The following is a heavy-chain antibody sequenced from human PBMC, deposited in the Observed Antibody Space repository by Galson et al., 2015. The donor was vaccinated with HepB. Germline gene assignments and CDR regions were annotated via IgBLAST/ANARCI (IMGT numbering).Heavy chain of an antibody. V-gene: IGHV3-15*01. J-gene: IGHJ4*02. D-gene: IGHD6-19*01. CDR1: GFTFSNAW. Sequence: SLRLSCAASGFTFSNAWMSWVRQAPGKGLEWVGRIKSKTDGGTTDYAAPVKGRFTISRDDSKNTLYLQMNSLKTEDTAVYYCTTEWEPYSSGWYPGGPFDYWGQGTLVTVSS. CDR3: TTEWEPYSSGWYPGGPFDY. CDR2: IKSKTDGGTT.